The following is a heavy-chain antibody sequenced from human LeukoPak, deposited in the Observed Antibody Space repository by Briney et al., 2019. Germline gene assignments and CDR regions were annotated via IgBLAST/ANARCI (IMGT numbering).Heavy chain of an antibody. CDR2: IYYSDS. J-gene: IGHJ4*02. CDR3: ARGKRRGYYDSSGFDY. D-gene: IGHD3-22*01. CDR1: GGFISNYY. V-gene: IGHV4-59*08. Sequence: SETLSLTCTVSGGFISNYYWGWIRQPPGKGLEWIGYIYYSDSNYNPSLKSRVTISEDTSKNQFSLKLSSLTAADTAVYYCARGKRRGYYDSSGFDYWGQGTLVTVSS.